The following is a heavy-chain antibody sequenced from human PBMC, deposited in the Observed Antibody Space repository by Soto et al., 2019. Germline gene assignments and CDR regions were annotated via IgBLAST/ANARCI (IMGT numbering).Heavy chain of an antibody. J-gene: IGHJ4*02. CDR3: AMGGRGGSLSMALDY. D-gene: IGHD3-16*01. V-gene: IGHV3-30*03. CDR2: ISYDGSNK. CDR1: GFTFSSYG. Sequence: GGSLRLSCAASGFTFSSYGMHWVRQAPGKGLEWVAVISYDGSNKYYADSVKGRFTISRDNSKNTLYLQMNSLRAEDTAVYYCAMGGRGGSLSMALDYWGQGTLVTVSS.